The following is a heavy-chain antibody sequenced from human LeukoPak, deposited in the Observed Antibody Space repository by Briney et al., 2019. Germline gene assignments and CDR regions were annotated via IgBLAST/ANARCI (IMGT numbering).Heavy chain of an antibody. CDR1: RFTFSNYA. Sequence: GKSLRLSCAASRFTFSNYAMHWVRQAPGKALEWVSLISSDGSNQNYADSVKGRFTISRDNSNNTLYLQMNSLRAEDTAVYYCARTLIEYSVSSCYFDYWGQGTLVTVSS. V-gene: IGHV3-30*04. J-gene: IGHJ4*02. CDR2: ISSDGSNQ. D-gene: IGHD6-6*01. CDR3: ARTLIEYSVSSCYFDY.